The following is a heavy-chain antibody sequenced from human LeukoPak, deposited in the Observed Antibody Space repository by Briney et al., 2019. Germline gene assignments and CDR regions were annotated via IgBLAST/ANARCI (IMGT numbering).Heavy chain of an antibody. Sequence: PGGSLRLSCAASGFTFSDYAMSWVRQAPGKGLEWVSAISGSGGSTYYADSVKGRFTISRDNAKNSLYLQMNSLRAEDTAVYYCARDSSGYYGFDYWGQGTLVTVSS. CDR3: ARDSSGYYGFDY. D-gene: IGHD3-22*01. V-gene: IGHV3-23*01. J-gene: IGHJ4*02. CDR2: ISGSGGST. CDR1: GFTFSDYA.